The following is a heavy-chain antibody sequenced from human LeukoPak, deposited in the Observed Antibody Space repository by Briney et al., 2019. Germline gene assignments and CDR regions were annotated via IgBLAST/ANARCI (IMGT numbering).Heavy chain of an antibody. Sequence: SVKVSCKASGGTFSSYAIGWVRQAPGQGLEWMGEIIPILGTANYAQKFQGRVAITADESTSTAYMELSSLRSEDTAVYYCARDQWGEYYSNYGQVNWFDPWGQGTLVIVSS. J-gene: IGHJ5*02. CDR2: IIPILGTA. CDR1: GGTFSSYA. D-gene: IGHD4-11*01. V-gene: IGHV1-69*13. CDR3: ARDQWGEYYSNYGQVNWFDP.